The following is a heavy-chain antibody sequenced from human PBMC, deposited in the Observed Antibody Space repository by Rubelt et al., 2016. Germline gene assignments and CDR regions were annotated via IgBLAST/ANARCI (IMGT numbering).Heavy chain of an antibody. CDR1: DGSSSAYY. CDR3: GLAPASQGRRYGIDV. D-gene: IGHD1-14*01. CDR2: ITHSGST. V-gene: IGHV4-34*02. Sequence: QVQLRQWGAGLLKPSETLSLTCAVYDGSSSAYYSSWFRQPPGTGLEWIGEITHSGSTYYNSSLQSRVSISVDTSKTQFSLQLMPVAAVDTAVYYCGLAPASQGRRYGIDVWGRGSTVNV. J-gene: IGHJ6*02.